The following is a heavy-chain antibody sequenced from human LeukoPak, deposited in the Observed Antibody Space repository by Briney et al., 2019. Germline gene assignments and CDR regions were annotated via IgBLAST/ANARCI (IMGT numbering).Heavy chain of an antibody. V-gene: IGHV4-39*02. CDR1: GGSISSSSYY. CDR3: ARDYGGNFGGDAFDX. Sequence: TPSETLSLTCTVSGGSISSSSYYWGWIRQPPGKGLEWIGSIYYSGSTYYNPSLKSRVTISVDTSKNQFSLKLSSVTAADTAVYYCARDYGGNFGGDAFDXXGQGTMVTV. CDR2: IYYSGST. D-gene: IGHD4-23*01. J-gene: IGHJ3*02.